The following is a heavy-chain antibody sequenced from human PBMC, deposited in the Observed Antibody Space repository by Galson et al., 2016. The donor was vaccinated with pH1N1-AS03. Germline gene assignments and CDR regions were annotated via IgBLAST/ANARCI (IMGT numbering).Heavy chain of an antibody. J-gene: IGHJ3*01. Sequence: SETLSLTCSVSGASISRSYWGWVRQPPGKGLEWIGYVSDTGRTKYNSSLESRVSMSVDTSTNQFSLKVGSVTAADTAVYYCVRDSVGPTNKNAFDVWGQGTMVTVS. CDR3: VRDSVGPTNKNAFDV. V-gene: IGHV4-59*01. CDR1: GASISRSY. CDR2: VSDTGRT. D-gene: IGHD1-26*01.